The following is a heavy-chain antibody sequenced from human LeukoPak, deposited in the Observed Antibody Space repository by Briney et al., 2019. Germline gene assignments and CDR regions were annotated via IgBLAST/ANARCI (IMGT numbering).Heavy chain of an antibody. CDR1: GFTFSSYA. CDR2: IRYDGSNK. J-gene: IGHJ4*02. V-gene: IGHV3-30*02. D-gene: IGHD5-18*01. CDR3: AKGYSYGHYYFDY. Sequence: GGSLRLSWAASGFTFSSYAMSWDRQAPEKGMGWVAFIRYDGSNKYYADSVKGRFTISRDNSKNTLYLQMNSLRAEDTAVYYCAKGYSYGHYYFDYWGQGTLVTVSS.